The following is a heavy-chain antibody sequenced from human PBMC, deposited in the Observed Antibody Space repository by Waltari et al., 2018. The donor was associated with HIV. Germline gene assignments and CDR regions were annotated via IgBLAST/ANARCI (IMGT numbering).Heavy chain of an antibody. J-gene: IGHJ3*01. CDR1: GFNLKIYD. V-gene: IGHV3-30*02. CDR3: AKDGAPGRDAVFDI. D-gene: IGHD1-26*01. Sequence: QVHVVESGGGVVQPGGSLRLSCTASGFNLKIYDIHWVRQAPGRGREWVAGIRYDGSQEYYGDSVKGRFIISRDNSKNTIFLEMTTLRQEDTAKYRCAKDGAPGRDAVFDIWGQGTMVTVS. CDR2: IRYDGSQE.